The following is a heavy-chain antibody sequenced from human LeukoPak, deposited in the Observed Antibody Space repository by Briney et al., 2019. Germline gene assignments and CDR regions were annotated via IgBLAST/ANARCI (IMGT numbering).Heavy chain of an antibody. CDR1: GNYR. J-gene: IGHJ4*02. D-gene: IGHD2/OR15-2a*01. V-gene: IGHV3-74*01. Sequence: GGSLRLSCAAAGNYRMHWVRQAPGKGLVWVSHINSDGSWTSYADSVKGRFTISKDNAKNTVYLQMNSLRAEDTAVYYCVSFYETYWGRGTLVTVSS. CDR3: VSFYETY. CDR2: INSDGSWT.